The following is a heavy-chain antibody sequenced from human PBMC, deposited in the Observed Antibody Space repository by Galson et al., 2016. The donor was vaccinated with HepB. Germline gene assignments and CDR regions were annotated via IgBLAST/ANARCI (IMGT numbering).Heavy chain of an antibody. CDR2: IRGNGGAP. J-gene: IGHJ4*02. Sequence: SLRLSCAASGFTFSSYWMHWVRQAPGKGLVWVSRIRGNGGAPSYADPVRGRFTISRDNAKNTLYLQMNSLRVEDTAVYYYARDHGGYNSMDYWGQGTLVTVSS. CDR3: ARDHGGYNSMDY. CDR1: GFTFSSYW. D-gene: IGHD5-24*01. V-gene: IGHV3-74*01.